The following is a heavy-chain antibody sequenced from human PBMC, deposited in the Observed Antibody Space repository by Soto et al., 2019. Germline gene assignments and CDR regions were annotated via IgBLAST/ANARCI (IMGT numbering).Heavy chain of an antibody. J-gene: IGHJ6*04. Sequence: GPSVNISCKASGGSFSSYAISWVRQAPGQGLEWMGGIIPIFGTKNYAQKFQGRVSLTADKSTSTAYVELTSLRSEDTAIYYCARGAYHLLLNHFYSYGTEVWAKRKTVNVSA. CDR3: ARGAYHLLLNHFYSYGTEV. V-gene: IGHV1-69*06. D-gene: IGHD1-26*01. CDR1: GGSFSSYA. CDR2: IIPIFGTK.